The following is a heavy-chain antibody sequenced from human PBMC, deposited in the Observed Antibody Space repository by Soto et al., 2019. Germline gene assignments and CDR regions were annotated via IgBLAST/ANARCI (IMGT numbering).Heavy chain of an antibody. CDR3: AKDLGLYYYGSGSYLFDY. CDR1: GFTFDDYA. J-gene: IGHJ4*02. CDR2: ISWNSGSI. Sequence: VQLVESGGGLVQPGRSLRLSCAASGFTFDDYAMHWVRQAPGKGLEWVSGISWNSGSIGYADSVKGRFTISRDNAKNSLYLQMNSLRAEDTALYYCAKDLGLYYYGSGSYLFDYWGQGTLVTVSS. V-gene: IGHV3-9*01. D-gene: IGHD3-10*01.